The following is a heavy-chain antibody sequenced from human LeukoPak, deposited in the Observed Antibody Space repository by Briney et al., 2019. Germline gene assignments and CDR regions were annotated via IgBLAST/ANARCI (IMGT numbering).Heavy chain of an antibody. CDR1: GGSFSGYY. J-gene: IGHJ4*02. V-gene: IGHV4-34*01. Sequence: SETLSLTCAVYGGSFSGYYWRWIRQPPGKGLEWIGEINHSGSTNYNPSLKSRVTISVDTSKNQFSLKLSSVTAADTAVYYCARELAYFDWLLGSFDYWGQGTLVTVSS. CDR3: ARELAYFDWLLGSFDY. CDR2: INHSGST. D-gene: IGHD3-9*01.